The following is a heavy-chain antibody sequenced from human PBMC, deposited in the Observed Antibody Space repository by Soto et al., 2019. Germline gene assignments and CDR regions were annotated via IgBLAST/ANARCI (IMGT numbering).Heavy chain of an antibody. CDR1: GFTFSSYS. CDR2: ISSSSSYI. CDR3: ARGAQWELLSYFQH. J-gene: IGHJ1*01. Sequence: EVQLVESGGGLVKPGGSLRLSCAASGFTFSSYSMNWVRQAPGKGLEWVSSISSSSSYIYYADSVKGRFTISRDNAKNSLYLQMKSLRAEDTAVYYCARGAQWELLSYFQHWGQGTLVTVSS. D-gene: IGHD1-26*01. V-gene: IGHV3-21*01.